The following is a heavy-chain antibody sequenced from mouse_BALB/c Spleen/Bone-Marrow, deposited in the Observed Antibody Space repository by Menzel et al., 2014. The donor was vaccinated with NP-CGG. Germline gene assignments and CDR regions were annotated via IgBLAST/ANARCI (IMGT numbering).Heavy chain of an antibody. Sequence: EVQLQQSGGGLVQPKGSLKLSCAASGFTFNIYAMNWVRQAPRKGLEWVARISSKSTNYTTCYADSVKDRFTISSDDSQSMLYLQMNNLKTEDTAIYYCVRQDYDYPMDYWGQGTSVTVSS. V-gene: IGHV10-1*01. CDR1: GFTFNIYA. CDR2: ISSKSTNYTT. CDR3: VRQDYDYPMDY. J-gene: IGHJ4*01. D-gene: IGHD2-4*01.